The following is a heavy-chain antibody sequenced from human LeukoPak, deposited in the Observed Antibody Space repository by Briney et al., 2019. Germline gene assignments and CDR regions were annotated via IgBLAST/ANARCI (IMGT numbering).Heavy chain of an antibody. D-gene: IGHD2/OR15-2a*01. CDR2: INSDGSWT. V-gene: IGHV3-74*01. Sequence: GGSLRLSCAASGNYWMHWVRQAPGKGLVWVSHINSDGSWTSHADSVKGRFTISKDNAKNTVYLQMNSLRAEDTAVYYCVSFYETYWGRGTLVTVSS. CDR1: GNYW. CDR3: VSFYETY. J-gene: IGHJ4*02.